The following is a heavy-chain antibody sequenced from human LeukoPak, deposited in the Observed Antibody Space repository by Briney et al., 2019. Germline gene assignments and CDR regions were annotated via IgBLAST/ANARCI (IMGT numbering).Heavy chain of an antibody. CDR3: ARGDSGYPDYYYYGMDV. D-gene: IGHD3-22*01. V-gene: IGHV1-2*04. Sequence: ASVKVSCKASGYTFTGYYMHWVRQAPGQGLEWMGWINPNSGGTNYAQKFQGWVTMTRDTSISTAYMELSRLRSDDTAEYYCARGDSGYPDYYYYGMDVWGQGTTVTVSS. CDR2: INPNSGGT. J-gene: IGHJ6*02. CDR1: GYTFTGYY.